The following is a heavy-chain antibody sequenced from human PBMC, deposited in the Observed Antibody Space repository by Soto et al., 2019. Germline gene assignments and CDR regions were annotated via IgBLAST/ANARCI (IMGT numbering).Heavy chain of an antibody. D-gene: IGHD6-19*01. V-gene: IGHV1-2*02. CDR1: GYTFMDYY. CDR2: ISTTSGGT. Sequence: QVQLVQSGAEVKKPGSSVKVSCEGSGYTFMDYYMHWVRQAPGQGGAWMGRISTTSGGTNYAQKIQGRVTMAWDTSRNTAYMELSSLMSEDTAVYYCSRPPGYISDWYYFDLWGQGTLVTVSS. CDR3: SRPPGYISDWYYFDL. J-gene: IGHJ4*02.